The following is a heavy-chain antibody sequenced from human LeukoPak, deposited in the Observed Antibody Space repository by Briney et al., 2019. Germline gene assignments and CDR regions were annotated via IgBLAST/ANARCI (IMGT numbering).Heavy chain of an antibody. Sequence: ASVKVSCKASGYTFTGYYMHWVRQAPGQGLEWMGRINPNSGGTNYAQKFRGRVTMTRDTSTSTVYMELSSLRSEDTAVYYCAKATWYGGNPSGAFDMWGQGTMVTVSS. J-gene: IGHJ3*02. CDR1: GYTFTGYY. CDR3: AKATWYGGNPSGAFDM. CDR2: INPNSGGT. D-gene: IGHD4/OR15-4a*01. V-gene: IGHV1-2*06.